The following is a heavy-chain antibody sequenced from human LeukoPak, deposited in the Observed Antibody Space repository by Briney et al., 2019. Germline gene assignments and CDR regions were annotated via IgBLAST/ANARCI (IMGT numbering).Heavy chain of an antibody. CDR2: IYYSGST. CDR3: ARVRVSSGSHPWYFDY. CDR1: RGSISSYY. Sequence: SETLSLTCTVSRGSISSYYWSWIRQPPGQGLEWIGYIYYSGSTDYNPSLKTRVNISVDTSKNQFSLKLSSVTAADTAVYYCARVRVSSGSHPWYFDYWGQGTLVTVSS. V-gene: IGHV4-59*01. D-gene: IGHD3-22*01. J-gene: IGHJ4*02.